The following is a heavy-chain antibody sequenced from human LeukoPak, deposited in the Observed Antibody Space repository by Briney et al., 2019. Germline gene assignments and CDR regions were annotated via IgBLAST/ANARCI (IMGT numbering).Heavy chain of an antibody. CDR3: VKGPRPDITVAHTVEN. D-gene: IGHD6-19*01. CDR2: ISSHGDST. CDR1: GFIFSNYS. V-gene: IGHV3-23*01. J-gene: IGHJ4*02. Sequence: GGSLILSCAASGFIFSNYSMSWVRQAPGRGLEWVSNISSHGDSTYVADSVTGRFTISRDNSKNSLYLQMNTVRAEDTAVYYCVKGPRPDITVAHTVENWGQGTLVTVSS.